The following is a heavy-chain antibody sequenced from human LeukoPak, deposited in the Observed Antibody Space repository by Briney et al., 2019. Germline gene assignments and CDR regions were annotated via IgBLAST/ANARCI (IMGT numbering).Heavy chain of an antibody. Sequence: GGSLRLSCAASGFTFSSNVMSSVRQVPGKGLEWVSTISGSGDTTYYADSVKGRFTISRDNSKNTLYLQVNSLRAEDTAVYFCAKDKRAAAGSKYFDYWGQGTQVTVSS. J-gene: IGHJ4*02. CDR2: ISGSGDTT. V-gene: IGHV3-23*01. CDR1: GFTFSSNV. CDR3: AKDKRAAAGSKYFDY. D-gene: IGHD6-13*01.